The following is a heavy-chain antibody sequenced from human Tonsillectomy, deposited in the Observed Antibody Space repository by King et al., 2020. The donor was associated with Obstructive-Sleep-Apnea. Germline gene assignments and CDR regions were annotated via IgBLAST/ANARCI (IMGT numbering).Heavy chain of an antibody. CDR2: SSSSSSYI. CDR3: ARDTSIAVAGSHDAFDI. D-gene: IGHD6-19*01. V-gene: IGHV3-21*01. Sequence: VQLVESGGGLVKPGGSLRLSCAASGFTFSSYSMNWVRQAPGKGMEWVSSSSSSSSYIYYADSVKGRFTISRDNAKNSLYLQMNSLRAEDTAVYYCARDTSIAVAGSHDAFDIWGQGTMVTVSS. CDR1: GFTFSSYS. J-gene: IGHJ3*02.